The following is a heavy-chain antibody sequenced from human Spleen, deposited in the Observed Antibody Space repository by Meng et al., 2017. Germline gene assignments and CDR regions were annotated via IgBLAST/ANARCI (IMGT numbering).Heavy chain of an antibody. Sequence: GGSLRLSCAASGFAFSDYYMTWIRQAPGKGLEWISYISSSGDTIYYADSVKGRFTISRDNAKNSLSLQMNSLRVEDTAVYYCARVRGSGSLGGFDIWGQGTMVTVSS. CDR3: ARVRGSGSLGGFDI. V-gene: IGHV3-11*04. D-gene: IGHD3-10*01. CDR2: ISSSGDTI. J-gene: IGHJ3*02. CDR1: GFAFSDYY.